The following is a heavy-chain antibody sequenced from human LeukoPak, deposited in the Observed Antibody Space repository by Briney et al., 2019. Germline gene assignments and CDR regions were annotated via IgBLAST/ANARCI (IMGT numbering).Heavy chain of an antibody. J-gene: IGHJ4*02. V-gene: IGHV4-34*01. CDR1: GGSFSVYY. D-gene: IGHD6-13*01. CDR2: INHSGST. CDR3: ARGGGIGAARWPCDY. Sequence: SETLSLTCAVYGGSFSVYYWSWIRQPPGKGLEWIGEINHSGSTNYNPSLKSRVTISVDTSKNQFSLKLSSVTAADRAVYYCARGGGIGAARWPCDYWGQGTLVTVSS.